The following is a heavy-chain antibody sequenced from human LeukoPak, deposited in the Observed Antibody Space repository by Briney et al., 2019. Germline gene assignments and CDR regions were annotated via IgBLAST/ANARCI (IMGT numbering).Heavy chain of an antibody. D-gene: IGHD5-12*01. Sequence: GGSLRLSCAASGFSFSNYAMSWVRQAPGKGLEWVSAIVGTGGNMYYADSVKGRFTISRDNSKNTLYLQMNSLRAEDTAVYYCAKDGREYSGYDLYYFDYWGQGTLVTVSS. V-gene: IGHV3-23*01. CDR2: IVGTGGNM. CDR3: AKDGREYSGYDLYYFDY. CDR1: GFSFSNYA. J-gene: IGHJ4*02.